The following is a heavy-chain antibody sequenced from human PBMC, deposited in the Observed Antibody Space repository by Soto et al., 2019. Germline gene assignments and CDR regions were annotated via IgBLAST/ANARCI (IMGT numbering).Heavy chain of an antibody. D-gene: IGHD2-2*01. Sequence: QVQLVQSGAEVTKPGSSVKVSCKASGGTFSSYAISWVRQAPGQGLEWMGGIIPIFGTANYAQKFQGRVTITADESTSTAYMELNSLRSEDTAVYYCARERVGFCISTPCPTGNWFDPWGQGTLVTVSS. CDR1: GGTFSSYA. CDR3: ARERVGFCISTPCPTGNWFDP. CDR2: IIPIFGTA. J-gene: IGHJ5*02. V-gene: IGHV1-69*12.